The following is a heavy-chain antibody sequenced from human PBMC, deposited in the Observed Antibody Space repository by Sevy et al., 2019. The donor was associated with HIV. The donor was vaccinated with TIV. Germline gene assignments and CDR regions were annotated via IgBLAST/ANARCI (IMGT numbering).Heavy chain of an antibody. CDR3: ARDLGSSLNWFDP. CDR1: GDSVSSNSAA. CDR2: TYYRSKWYN. D-gene: IGHD1-26*01. Sequence: SQTLSLTCAISGDSVSSNSAAWNWIRQSPSRGLEWLGRTYYRSKWYNDYEVAVKSRITINPYTSKNQFSLKLNYVTPEDTAAYYCARDLGSSLNWFDPWGQGTLVTVSS. J-gene: IGHJ5*02. V-gene: IGHV6-1*01.